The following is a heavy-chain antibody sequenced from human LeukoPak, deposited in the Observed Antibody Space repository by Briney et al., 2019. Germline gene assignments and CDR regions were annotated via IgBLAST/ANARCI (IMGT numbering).Heavy chain of an antibody. V-gene: IGHV4-34*01. CDR3: ARGRELIQHLAYWYFDL. CDR1: GGSFSGYY. CDR2: INHSGST. J-gene: IGHJ2*01. D-gene: IGHD3-10*01. Sequence: SETLPLTCAVYGGSFSGYYWSWIRQPPGKGLEWIGEINHSGSTNYNPSLKSRVTISVDTSKNQFSLKLSSVTAADTAVYYCARGRELIQHLAYWYFDLWGRGTLVTVSS.